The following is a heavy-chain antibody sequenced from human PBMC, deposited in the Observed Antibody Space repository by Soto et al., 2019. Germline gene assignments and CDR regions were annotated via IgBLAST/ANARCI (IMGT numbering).Heavy chain of an antibody. CDR3: ARVPLGYCTNGVCYTIHQGAAVGNWFDP. CDR2: ISAYNGNT. D-gene: IGHD2-8*01. Sequence: ASVKVSCKASGYTFTSYGISWVRQAPGQGLEWMGWISAYNGNTNYAQKLQGRVTMTTDTSTSTAYMELRSLRSDDTAVYYCARVPLGYCTNGVCYTIHQGAAVGNWFDPWG. J-gene: IGHJ5*02. CDR1: GYTFTSYG. V-gene: IGHV1-18*01.